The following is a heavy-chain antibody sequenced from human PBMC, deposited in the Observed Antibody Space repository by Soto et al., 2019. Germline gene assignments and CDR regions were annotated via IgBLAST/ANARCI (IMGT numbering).Heavy chain of an antibody. D-gene: IGHD3-10*01. V-gene: IGHV4-59*01. Sequence: SETLSLTCTVSGGSISSYYWSWIRQPPGKGLEWIGYIYYSGSTNYNPSLKSRVTISVDTSKNQFSLKLSSVTAADTAVYYCARALSMYYGSGSFKDYYYYYMDVWGKGTTVTVSS. CDR1: GGSISSYY. CDR3: ARALSMYYGSGSFKDYYYYYMDV. J-gene: IGHJ6*03. CDR2: IYYSGST.